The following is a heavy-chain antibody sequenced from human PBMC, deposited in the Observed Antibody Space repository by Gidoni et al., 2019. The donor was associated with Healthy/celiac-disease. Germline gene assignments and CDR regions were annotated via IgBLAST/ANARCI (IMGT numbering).Heavy chain of an antibody. CDR2: ISAYNGNT. CDR3: ARALLGYCTNGVCYEVAGNFDY. CDR1: GYTFTSYG. Sequence: QVQLVQSGAEVKKPGASVKVSCKASGYTFTSYGISWVRQAPGQGLEWMGWISAYNGNTNYAQKLQGRVTMTTDTSTSTAYMELRSLRSDDTAVYYCARALLGYCTNGVCYEVAGNFDYWGQGTLVTVSS. V-gene: IGHV1-18*01. D-gene: IGHD2-8*01. J-gene: IGHJ4*02.